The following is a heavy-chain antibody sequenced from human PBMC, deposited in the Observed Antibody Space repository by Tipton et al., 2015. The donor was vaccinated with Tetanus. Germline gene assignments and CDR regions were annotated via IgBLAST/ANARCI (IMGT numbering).Heavy chain of an antibody. J-gene: IGHJ6*02. CDR1: GGSINSYY. V-gene: IGHV4-59*08. CDR3: ARHSGWYNFYNGMDV. Sequence: LRLSCTVSGGSINSYYWSWLRLPPGKALEWLGYIYFSGHTKYSPSLNSRVTMSVDTSNNQFSLRLTSVNEADTAIYYCARHSGWYNFYNGMDVWGQGTTVTVSS. CDR2: IYFSGHT. D-gene: IGHD6-19*01.